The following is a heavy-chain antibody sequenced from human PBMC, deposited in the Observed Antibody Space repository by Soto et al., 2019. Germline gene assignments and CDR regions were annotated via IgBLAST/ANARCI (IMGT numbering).Heavy chain of an antibody. CDR2: ISSSNSTI. CDR1: GFTFSSYS. D-gene: IGHD3-3*01. Sequence: GSLRLSCAASGFTFSSYSMNWVRQAPGKGLEWVSYISSSNSTIYYADSVKGRFTISRDNAKNSLYQQMNSLRDEDTAVYYCARESRFLEWLSLNWFDPWGQGT. V-gene: IGHV3-48*02. J-gene: IGHJ5*02. CDR3: ARESRFLEWLSLNWFDP.